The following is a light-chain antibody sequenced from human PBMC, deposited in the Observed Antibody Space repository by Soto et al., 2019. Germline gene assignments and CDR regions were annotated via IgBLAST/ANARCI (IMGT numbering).Light chain of an antibody. J-gene: IGKJ2*01. Sequence: EIVMTQSPATLSVSPGEGATLSCRASQSVSHNLAWYQQKPGQAPRLLIYGASTRATGIPTRFSGSGSGTEFTLTISSLQSEDFAVYQCEQYNSWPPLYTFGQGTKLEIK. CDR3: EQYNSWPPLYT. CDR1: QSVSHN. V-gene: IGKV3-15*01. CDR2: GAS.